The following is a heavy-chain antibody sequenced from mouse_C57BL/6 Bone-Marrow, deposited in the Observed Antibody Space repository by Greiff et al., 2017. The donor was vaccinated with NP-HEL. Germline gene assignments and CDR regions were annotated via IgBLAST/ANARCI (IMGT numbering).Heavy chain of an antibody. D-gene: IGHD2-3*01. Sequence: EVKLMESGAELVRPGSSVKMSCKTSGYTFTSYGINWVKQRPGQGLEWIGYIYIGNGYTEYNEKFKGKATLTSDTSSSTAYMQLSSLTSEDSAIYFCARSFIYDGYGFDYWGQGTTLTVSS. CDR3: ARSFIYDGYGFDY. CDR1: GYTFTSYG. CDR2: IYIGNGYT. V-gene: IGHV1-58*01. J-gene: IGHJ2*01.